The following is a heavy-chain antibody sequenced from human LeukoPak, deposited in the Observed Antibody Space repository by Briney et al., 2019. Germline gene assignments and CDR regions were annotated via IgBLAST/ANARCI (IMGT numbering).Heavy chain of an antibody. D-gene: IGHD3-10*01. CDR1: GFTFSSYS. V-gene: IGHV3-48*04. CDR3: ARAKDGSGSYYYYYYYCMDV. CDR2: ISGSSTI. J-gene: IGHJ6*03. Sequence: GGSLRLSCAASGFTFSSYSMNRVRQAPGKGLEWVSYISGSSTIYYADSVKGRFTISRDNAKNSLYLQMNSLRAEDTAVYYCARAKDGSGSYYYYYYYCMDVWGKGTTVTVSS.